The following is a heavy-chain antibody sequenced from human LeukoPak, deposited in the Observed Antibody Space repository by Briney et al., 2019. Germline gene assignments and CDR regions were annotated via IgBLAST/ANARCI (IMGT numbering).Heavy chain of an antibody. V-gene: IGHV6-1*01. CDR3: ARGGQGDGYSADEAFAF. CDR1: GDSVSGNSTA. D-gene: IGHD5-24*01. CDR2: TYYRSKWYN. Sequence: SQTLSLTCAISGDSVSGNSTAYNWIRQSPSRGLEWLGRTYYRSKWYNDYAVSVKSRIIINPDTSKNQLSLQLKSVTPEDTAVYYCARGGQGDGYSADEAFAFWGQGTMVTVSS. J-gene: IGHJ3*01.